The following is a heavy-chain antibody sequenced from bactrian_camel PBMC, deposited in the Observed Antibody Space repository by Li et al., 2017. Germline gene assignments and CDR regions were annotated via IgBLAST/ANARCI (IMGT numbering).Heavy chain of an antibody. CDR2: IDSDGST. CDR1: LYADRTTC. Sequence: HVQLVESGGDSVQAGGSLRLSCVASLYADRTTCIGWFRQAPGKEREGVAVIDSDGSTDYADSVKGRFTISRDNAKNTLYLQLNSLKPEDTAVYHCMGNRHAEEYNYWGQGTQVTVS. V-gene: IGHV3S53*01. CDR3: MGNRHAEEYNY. J-gene: IGHJ4*01.